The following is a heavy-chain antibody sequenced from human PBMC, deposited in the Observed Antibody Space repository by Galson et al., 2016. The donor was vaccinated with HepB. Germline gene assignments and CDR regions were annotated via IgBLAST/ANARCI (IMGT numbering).Heavy chain of an antibody. Sequence: SLRLSCAASGFTFSDFWMSWVRQAPGKGLEWVANINQGGSEIYYVDSVKGRFTISRDNAKNSLYLQMNSLRADDTAVYYCARSSYSSGWPDFDSWGQGTLVTVSS. CDR3: ARSSYSSGWPDFDS. D-gene: IGHD3-22*01. V-gene: IGHV3-7*03. J-gene: IGHJ4*02. CDR1: GFTFSDFW. CDR2: INQGGSEI.